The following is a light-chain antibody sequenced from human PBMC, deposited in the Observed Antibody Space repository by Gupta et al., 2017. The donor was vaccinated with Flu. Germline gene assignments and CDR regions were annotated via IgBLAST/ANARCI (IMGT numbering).Light chain of an antibody. CDR2: DTS. V-gene: IGKV3-11*01. J-gene: IGKJ4*01. CDR3: QQRYKWLT. CDR1: QIVSDY. Sequence: SPATLSLSPAERATLSCRASQIVSDYLAWYQQKPGQAPRLLIYDTSNRATGIPARFSGSGSGTDFTLTITSLEPEDFAVYFCQQRYKWLTFGGGTKVEIK.